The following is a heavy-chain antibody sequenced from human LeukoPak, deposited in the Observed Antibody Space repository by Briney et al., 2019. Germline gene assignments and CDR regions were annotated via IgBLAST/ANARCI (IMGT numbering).Heavy chain of an antibody. CDR3: TRGYDFWSGYYV. V-gene: IGHV3-73*01. CDR2: IRSKANSYAT. D-gene: IGHD3-3*01. J-gene: IGHJ6*04. CDR1: GFTFSGPA. Sequence: GGSLRLSCAASGFTFSGPAMHWVRQASGKGLEWVGRIRSKANSYATAYAASVKGRFTISRDDSKNTAYLQMNSLKTEDTAVYYCTRGYDFWSGYYVWGKGTTVTVSS.